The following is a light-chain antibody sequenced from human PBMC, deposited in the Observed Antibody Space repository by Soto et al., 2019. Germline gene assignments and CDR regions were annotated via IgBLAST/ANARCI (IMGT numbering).Light chain of an antibody. J-gene: IGLJ1*01. CDR2: DVR. Sequence: QSALTQPASVSGSPGQSITISCTGTSSDLGGYNYVSWYQQHPGKAPKLMIYDVRDRPSGVSNRFSGSKSGNTASLTISGLQAEDEADYYCSSYTSSSTYVFGPGTKVTVL. CDR1: SSDLGGYNY. V-gene: IGLV2-14*01. CDR3: SSYTSSSTYV.